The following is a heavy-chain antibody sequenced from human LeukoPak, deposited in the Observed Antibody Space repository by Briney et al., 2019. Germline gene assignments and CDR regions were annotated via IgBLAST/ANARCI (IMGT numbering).Heavy chain of an antibody. J-gene: IGHJ4*02. CDR2: INYSRST. D-gene: IGHD2-2*01. CDR1: GVSISSYY. V-gene: IGHV4-59*01. Sequence: ASETLSLTCTVSGVSISSYYWTWIRQPPGQGLEWIGYINYSRSTNYNPSLKSRVTISVDTSKNQFSLKLSSVTAADTAVYYCARAYRYCSSTSCYAPGYFDYWGQGTLVTVSS. CDR3: ARAYRYCSSTSCYAPGYFDY.